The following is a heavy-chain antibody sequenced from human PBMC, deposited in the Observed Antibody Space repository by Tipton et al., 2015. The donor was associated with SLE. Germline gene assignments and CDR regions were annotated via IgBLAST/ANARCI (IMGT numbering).Heavy chain of an antibody. V-gene: IGHV4-59*08. CDR1: GGSITNHY. Sequence: TLSLTCTVSGGSITNHYWNWIRQPPGKGLEWIGYIHYSGTTHDNPSLKSRVTMSVDMSKNQFSLRLTSVTAAGTAVYYCARVGSTFDYWGQGTLVTVSS. CDR3: ARVGSTFDY. J-gene: IGHJ4*02. CDR2: IHYSGTT. D-gene: IGHD6-13*01.